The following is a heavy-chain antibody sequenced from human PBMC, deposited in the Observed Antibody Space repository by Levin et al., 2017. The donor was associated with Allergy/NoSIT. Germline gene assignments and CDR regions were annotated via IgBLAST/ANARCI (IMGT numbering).Heavy chain of an antibody. D-gene: IGHD3-22*01. CDR3: ARDHSEYYDSSGYYSR. J-gene: IGHJ4*02. V-gene: IGHV1-2*02. CDR2: INPNSGGT. Sequence: ASVKVSCKASGYTFTGYYMHWVRQAPGQGLEWMGWINPNSGGTNYAQKFQGRVTMTRDTSISTAYMELSRLRSDDTAVYYCARDHSEYYDSSGYYSRWGQGTLVTVSS. CDR1: GYTFTGYY.